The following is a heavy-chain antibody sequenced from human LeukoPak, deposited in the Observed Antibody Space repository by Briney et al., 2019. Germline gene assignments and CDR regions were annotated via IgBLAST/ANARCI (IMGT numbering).Heavy chain of an antibody. J-gene: IGHJ3*02. CDR2: MNPNCGNT. V-gene: IGHV1-8*03. CDR3: ARGITGTDAFDI. Sequence: ASVKVSCKASGYTFTSYDINWVRQATGQGREWMGWMNPNCGNTGYAQKFEGKVTVTRNTYIRTASLELRILRSEDTAVCYCARGITGTDAFDIWGQETMVTVSS. CDR1: GYTFTSYD. D-gene: IGHD1-14*01.